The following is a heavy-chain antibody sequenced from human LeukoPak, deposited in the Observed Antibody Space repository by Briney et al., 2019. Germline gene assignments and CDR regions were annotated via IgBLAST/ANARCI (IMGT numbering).Heavy chain of an antibody. V-gene: IGHV4-30-2*01. CDR1: GGSISSGGYY. D-gene: IGHD1-26*01. CDR3: ARHGGSYSFDY. CDR2: IYHSGST. J-gene: IGHJ4*02. Sequence: SETLSLTCTVSGGSISSGGYYWSWIRQPPGKGLEWIGYIYHSGSTYYNPSLKSRVTISVDTSKNQFSLKLSSVTAADTAVYYCARHGGSYSFDYWGQGTLVTVSS.